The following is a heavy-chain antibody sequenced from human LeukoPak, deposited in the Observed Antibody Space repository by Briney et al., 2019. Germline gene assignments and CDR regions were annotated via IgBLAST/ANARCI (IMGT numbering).Heavy chain of an antibody. Sequence: PGGSLRLSCTASGFTFGDYAMSWVRQAPGKGLEWVGFIRSKAYGGTTEYAASVKGRFTISRDDSKSIAYLQMNSLKTEDTAVYYCTRFTDLYGDYYFDYWGQGTLVTVSS. CDR2: IRSKAYGGTT. V-gene: IGHV3-49*04. J-gene: IGHJ4*02. CDR1: GFTFGDYA. D-gene: IGHD4-17*01. CDR3: TRFTDLYGDYYFDY.